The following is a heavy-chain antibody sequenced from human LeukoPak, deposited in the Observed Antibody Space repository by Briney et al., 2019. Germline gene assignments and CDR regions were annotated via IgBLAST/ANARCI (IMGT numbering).Heavy chain of an antibody. J-gene: IGHJ4*02. V-gene: IGHV3-21*01. Sequence: GGSLRLSCAASGFTFNNHSLNWVRQAPGKGLEWVSSISSSSSYIYYADSVKGRFTISRDSAKNSLYLQMNSLRAEDTAVYYCARAFCSGGSCYLTRFDYWGQGTLVTVSS. CDR2: ISSSSSYI. CDR3: ARAFCSGGSCYLTRFDY. D-gene: IGHD2-15*01. CDR1: GFTFNNHS.